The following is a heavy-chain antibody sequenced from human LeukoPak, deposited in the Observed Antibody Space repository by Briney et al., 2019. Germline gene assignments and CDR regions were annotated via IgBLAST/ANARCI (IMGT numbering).Heavy chain of an antibody. CDR2: IYYSGST. Sequence: SETLSLTCTVSGGSISSSSYYWGWIRQHPGKGLECIGHIYYSGSTYYNPSLKSRVTISADTSKNQFSLKLSSVTAADTAVYYCARLSDGSGYYWWYFDYWGQGTLVTVSS. V-gene: IGHV4-31*03. CDR3: ARLSDGSGYYWWYFDY. D-gene: IGHD3-22*01. CDR1: GGSISSSSYY. J-gene: IGHJ4*02.